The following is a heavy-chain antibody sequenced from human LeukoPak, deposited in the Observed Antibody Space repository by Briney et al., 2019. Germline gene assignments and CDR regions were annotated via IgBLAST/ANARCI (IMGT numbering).Heavy chain of an antibody. D-gene: IGHD5/OR15-5a*01. CDR3: ARVVVSTIPSWGY. J-gene: IGHJ4*02. V-gene: IGHV1-2*02. Sequence: ASVKVSCKASGYTFTGYYIHWVRQAPGQGPEWMGWINPNSGDTKYAQKFQGRVTMTRDTSISSTYMELSRLRSDDTAVYYCARVVVSTIPSWGYWGQGTLVTVSS. CDR2: INPNSGDT. CDR1: GYTFTGYY.